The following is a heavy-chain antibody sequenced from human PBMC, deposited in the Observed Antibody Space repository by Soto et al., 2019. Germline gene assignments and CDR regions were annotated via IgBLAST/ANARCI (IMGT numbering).Heavy chain of an antibody. CDR1: CGSFSGYY. CDR3: ARDPHEVPGGGYGMDV. V-gene: IGHV4-34*01. J-gene: IGHJ6*02. Sequence: SETLSLTCAVYCGSFSGYYWSWIRQPPGKGLEWIGDINHSGSTHYHPSLESRLTMSVDTSKNQFSLKLNSVTAADTAVYYCARDPHEVPGGGYGMDVWGQGTTVTVS. CDR2: INHSGST. D-gene: IGHD2-2*01.